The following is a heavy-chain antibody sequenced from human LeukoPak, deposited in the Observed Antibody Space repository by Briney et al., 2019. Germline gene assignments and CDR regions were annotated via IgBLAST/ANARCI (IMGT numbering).Heavy chain of an antibody. CDR1: GFTFSSYG. CDR3: ATIGRY. V-gene: IGHV3-23*01. J-gene: IGHJ4*02. D-gene: IGHD2/OR15-2a*01. CDR2: ISASGGST. Sequence: GGSLRLSCAASGFTFSSYGMHWVRQAPGKGLEWVSAISASGGSTYYADSVQGRFTISRDNSKNTLFLQMNSLRAEDTAVYYCATIGRYWGQGTLVTVSS.